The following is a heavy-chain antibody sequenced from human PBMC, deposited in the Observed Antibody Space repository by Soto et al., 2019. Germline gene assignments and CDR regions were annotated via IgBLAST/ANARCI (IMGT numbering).Heavy chain of an antibody. J-gene: IGHJ4*02. CDR1: GFTVSSNY. CDR2: IYSGGST. Sequence: PGGSLRLSCAASGFTVSSNYMSWVRQAPGKGLEWVSVIYSGGSTYYADSVKGRFTISRDNSKNTLYLQMNSLRAEDTAVYYCARCGRYSSSWSHFDYWCQGILVTGSS. CDR3: ARCGRYSSSWSHFDY. V-gene: IGHV3-66*01. D-gene: IGHD6-13*01.